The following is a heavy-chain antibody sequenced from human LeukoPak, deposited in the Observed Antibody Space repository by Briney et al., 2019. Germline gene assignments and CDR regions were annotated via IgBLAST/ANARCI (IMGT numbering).Heavy chain of an antibody. CDR1: GYTFTSYD. J-gene: IGHJ5*02. V-gene: IGHV1-8*01. CDR2: MYPNSGNT. CDR3: ARASLWDPSDP. Sequence: ASVKVSCKASGYTFTSYDINWVRQATGQGLEWMGWMYPNSGNTGYAQKFQGRVTMTRNTSISTAYMELSSLRSEDTAVYYCARASLWDPSDPWGQGILVTVSS. D-gene: IGHD3-10*01.